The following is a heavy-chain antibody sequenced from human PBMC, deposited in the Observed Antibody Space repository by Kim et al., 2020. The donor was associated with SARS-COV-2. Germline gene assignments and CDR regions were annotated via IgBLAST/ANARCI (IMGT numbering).Heavy chain of an antibody. CDR2: ISWNSGDI. CDR1: GFTFGDYA. V-gene: IGHV3-9*01. CDR3: ATLGGGYGIFFSYAMDV. D-gene: IGHD3-16*01. Sequence: GGSLRLSCAASGFTFGDYALHWVRQAPGKGLEWVSGISWNSGDIGYADSVRGRFTISRDNAKNSLYLQMNSLRAEDTAFYYCATLGGGYGIFFSYAMDVWGQGTTVTVSS. J-gene: IGHJ6*02.